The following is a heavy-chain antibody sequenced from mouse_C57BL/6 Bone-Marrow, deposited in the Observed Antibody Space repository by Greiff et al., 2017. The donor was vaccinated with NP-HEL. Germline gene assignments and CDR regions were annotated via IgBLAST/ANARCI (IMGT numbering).Heavy chain of an antibody. V-gene: IGHV1-64*01. D-gene: IGHD1-1*01. Sequence: QVQLQQPGAELVKPGASVKLSCKASGYTFTSSWMHWVKQRPGQGLEWIGMIHPNSGSTNYNEKFNSKATLTVDKSSSTAYMQLSSLTSEDSAVYYWAFLFGYYAMDYWGQGTSVTVSS. CDR2: IHPNSGST. J-gene: IGHJ4*01. CDR1: GYTFTSSW. CDR3: AFLFGYYAMDY.